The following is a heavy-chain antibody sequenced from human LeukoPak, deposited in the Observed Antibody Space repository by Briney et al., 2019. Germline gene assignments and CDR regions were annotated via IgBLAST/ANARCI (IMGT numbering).Heavy chain of an antibody. CDR1: GYTFTSFG. CDR2: IIPIFGTA. V-gene: IGHV1-69*13. Sequence: ASVKVSRKASGYTFTSFGISWVRQAPGQGLEWMGGIIPIFGTANYAQKFQGRVTITADESTSTAYMELSSLRSEDTAVYYCARANTVTHETDWFDPWGQGTLVTVSS. CDR3: ARANTVTHETDWFDP. D-gene: IGHD4-17*01. J-gene: IGHJ5*02.